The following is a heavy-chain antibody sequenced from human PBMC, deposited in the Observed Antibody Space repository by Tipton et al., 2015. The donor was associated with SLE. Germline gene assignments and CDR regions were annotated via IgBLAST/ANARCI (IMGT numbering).Heavy chain of an antibody. CDR1: GYTFIDYD. CDR3: VRELVGGNFDY. V-gene: IGHV1-8*01. Sequence: QLVQSGAELKKPGASVKVSCKASGYTFIDYDINWVRQATGQGLEWMGWMYPKTDDTGSAQKFQGRVTMTRDTSTSTVYMELSSPTSEDTAVYYCVRELVGGNFDYWSQGTLVTVSS. D-gene: IGHD3-16*01. CDR2: MYPKTDDT. J-gene: IGHJ4*02.